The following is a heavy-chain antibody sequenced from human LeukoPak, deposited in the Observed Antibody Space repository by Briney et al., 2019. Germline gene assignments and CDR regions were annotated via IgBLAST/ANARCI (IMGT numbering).Heavy chain of an antibody. D-gene: IGHD3-3*01. CDR2: VSWNSDSI. J-gene: IGHJ4*02. Sequence: PGGALRLSCVASGFTFDYYAMHWVRHAPGKGLAWVSGVSWNSDSIGYADTVRSRFTISRDNAKNSLYLQMNSLKDEDTGLCYCAKGVGAYYDFWGGFFDYWGQGTLVTVSS. CDR3: AKGVGAYYDFWGGFFDY. V-gene: IGHV3-9*01. CDR1: GFTFDYYA.